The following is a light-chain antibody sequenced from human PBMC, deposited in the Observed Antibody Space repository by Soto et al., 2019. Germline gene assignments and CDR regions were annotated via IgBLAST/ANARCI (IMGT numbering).Light chain of an antibody. V-gene: IGLV2-14*01. Sequence: QSALTQPASVSGSPGQSITISCTGTSSDVGGYNYVSWYQQQSGKAPKLMIHEVSNRPSGVSNRFSGSKSGNTASLTISGLQAEDEADYYCISYTRSRAYVFGIGTKVTVL. CDR2: EVS. CDR1: SSDVGGYNY. CDR3: ISYTRSRAYV. J-gene: IGLJ1*01.